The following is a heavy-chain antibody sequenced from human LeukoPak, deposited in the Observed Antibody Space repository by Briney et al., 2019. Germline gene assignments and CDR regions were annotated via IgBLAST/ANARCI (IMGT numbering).Heavy chain of an antibody. D-gene: IGHD2-21*02. V-gene: IGHV3-74*01. Sequence: GGSLRLSCAASGFTFSSYWMHWVRQAPGKGLVWVSRINTDGSSTSYADSVKGRFTISRDNAKNTLYLQMNSLRAEDTAVYYCALPSCGGDCYSGRGQGTLVTVSS. CDR1: GFTFSSYW. CDR3: ALPSCGGDCYSG. J-gene: IGHJ4*02. CDR2: INTDGSST.